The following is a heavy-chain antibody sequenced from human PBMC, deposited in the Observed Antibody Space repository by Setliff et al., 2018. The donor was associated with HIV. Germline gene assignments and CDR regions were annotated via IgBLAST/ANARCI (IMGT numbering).Heavy chain of an antibody. D-gene: IGHD3-10*01. CDR1: GASVNSDDYY. J-gene: IGHJ4*02. V-gene: IGHV4-30-4*01. Sequence: SVTLSLTCTVSGASVNSDDYYWSWIRQTPGKGLEWIGYIYYSGDTYYNATLQSRATILLDTSKNQFFLTLTSVTAADTAVYFCARVPFGSGSYYFDFWGQGTLVTVSS. CDR3: ARVPFGSGSYYFDF. CDR2: IYYSGDT.